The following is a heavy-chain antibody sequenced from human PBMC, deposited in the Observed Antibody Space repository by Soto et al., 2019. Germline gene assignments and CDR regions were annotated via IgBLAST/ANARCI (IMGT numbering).Heavy chain of an antibody. CDR1: GYTLTELS. CDR2: FDPEDGET. CDR3: ATGSFIAARPNYYYYYMDV. Sequence: ASVKVSCKVSGYTLTELSMHWVRQAPGKGLEWMGGFDPEDGETIYAQKFQGRVTMTEDTSTDTAYMELSSLRSEDTAVYYCATGSFIAARPNYYYYYMDVWGKGTTVTVSS. J-gene: IGHJ6*03. V-gene: IGHV1-24*01. D-gene: IGHD6-6*01.